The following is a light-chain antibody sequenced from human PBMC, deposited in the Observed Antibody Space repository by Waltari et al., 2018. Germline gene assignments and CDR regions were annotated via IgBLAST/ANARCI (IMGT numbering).Light chain of an antibody. CDR1: ESISIN. Sequence: TQSPATLSVSLGERVTPPCRARESISINLAWYHQKPGQPPRLIIPGASKRATGVPARFADSGSRTEFTLTITSLQSEDIAVYYCHQYNNRPPYTFGQGTKLEIK. CDR2: GAS. V-gene: IGKV3-15*01. CDR3: HQYNNRPPYT. J-gene: IGKJ2*01.